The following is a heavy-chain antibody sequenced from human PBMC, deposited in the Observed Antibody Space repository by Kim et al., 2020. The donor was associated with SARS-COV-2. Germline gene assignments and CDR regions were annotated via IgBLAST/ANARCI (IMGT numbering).Heavy chain of an antibody. D-gene: IGHD2-2*01. CDR1: GFTFSSYG. V-gene: IGHV3-30*18. J-gene: IGHJ6*02. CDR3: AKAPSREVGYYGMDV. CDR2: ISYDGSNK. Sequence: GGSLRLSCAASGFTFSSYGMHWVRQAPGKGLEWVAVISYDGSNKYYADSVKGRFTISRDNSKNTLYLQMNSLRAEDTAVYYCAKAPSREVGYYGMDVWGQGTTVTVSS.